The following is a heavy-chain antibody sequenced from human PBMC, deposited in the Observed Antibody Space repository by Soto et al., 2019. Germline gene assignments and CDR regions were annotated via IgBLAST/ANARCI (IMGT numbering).Heavy chain of an antibody. D-gene: IGHD6-19*01. J-gene: IGHJ4*02. Sequence: QVQLVQSGAEVKKPGSSVKVSCKASGGTFSSYTISWVRQAPGQVLEWMGRIIPILGIANYAQKFQGRVTITADKSTSTAYMELSSLRSEDTAVYYCAREDGRSSGWYYFDYWGQGTLVTVSS. CDR3: AREDGRSSGWYYFDY. V-gene: IGHV1-69*08. CDR2: IIPILGIA. CDR1: GGTFSSYT.